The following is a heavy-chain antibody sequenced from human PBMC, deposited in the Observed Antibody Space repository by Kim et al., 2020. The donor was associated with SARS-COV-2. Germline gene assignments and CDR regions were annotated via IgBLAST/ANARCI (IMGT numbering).Heavy chain of an antibody. V-gene: IGHV3-48*03. CDR2: ISSSGSNI. CDR1: GFTFSSYE. CDR3: ARDSRRITGTTRGGY. D-gene: IGHD1-20*01. Sequence: GGSLRLSCAASGFTFSSYEMNWVRQAPGKGLEWVSYISSSGSNIFYADSLQGRFTISRDNAKNSLFLQMNSLRAADPAVYYCARDSRRITGTTRGGYWGQGTLVTVSS. J-gene: IGHJ4*02.